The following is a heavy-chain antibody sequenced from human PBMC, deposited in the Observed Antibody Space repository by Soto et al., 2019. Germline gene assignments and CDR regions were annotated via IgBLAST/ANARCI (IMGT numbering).Heavy chain of an antibody. CDR2: IIPILGIA. CDR3: ARDTMVRAPNYYYYGMDV. CDR1: GGTFSSYT. D-gene: IGHD3-10*01. V-gene: IGHV1-69*04. J-gene: IGHJ6*02. Sequence: SVKVSCKASGGTFSSYTISWVRQAPGQGLEWMGRIIPILGIANYAQKFQGRVTITADKSTSTAYMELSSLRSEDTAVYYCARDTMVRAPNYYYYGMDVWGQGTTVTVSS.